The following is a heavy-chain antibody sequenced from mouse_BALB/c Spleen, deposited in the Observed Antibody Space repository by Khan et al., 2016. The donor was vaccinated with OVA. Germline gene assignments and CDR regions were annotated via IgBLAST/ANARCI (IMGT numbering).Heavy chain of an antibody. Sequence: EVELVESGGDLVKPGGSLKLSCAASGFTFSNYAMSWVRQTPEKRLEWVASISSGGTNYFPDSVKGRFTISRDNGRNILYLQMSSLRSEDTAMYYCTKDYWFTYWGQGTLVTVSA. CDR2: ISSGGTN. CDR1: GFTFSNYA. J-gene: IGHJ3*01. CDR3: TKDYWFTY. V-gene: IGHV5-6-5*01.